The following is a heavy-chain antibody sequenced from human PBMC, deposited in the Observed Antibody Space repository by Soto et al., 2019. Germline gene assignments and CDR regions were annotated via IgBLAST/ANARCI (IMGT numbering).Heavy chain of an antibody. CDR3: ARNYYYGSGSYSESTMDV. J-gene: IGHJ6*02. CDR1: GFTFSSYY. Sequence: GGSLILSCAASGFTFSSYYMHWVRQATGKGLEWVSAIGTAGDTYYPGSVKGRFTISRENAKNSLYLQMNSLRAEDTAVYYCARNYYYGSGSYSESTMDVWGQGTTVTVSS. D-gene: IGHD3-10*01. CDR2: IGTAGDT. V-gene: IGHV3-13*01.